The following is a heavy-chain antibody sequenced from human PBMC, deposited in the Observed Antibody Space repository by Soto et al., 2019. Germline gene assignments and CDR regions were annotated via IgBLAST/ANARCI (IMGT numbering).Heavy chain of an antibody. J-gene: IGHJ5*02. CDR3: SRLIKGGLDA. D-gene: IGHD2-21*01. V-gene: IGHV3-30*03. CDR2: ISYDGTKK. CDR1: GFVSNDYD. Sequence: QVQLAESGGGVVQPGRSLRLSCATSGFVSNDYDIHWVSQAPGKGLAWLASISYDGTKKYYAESVKGRFTISRDNAKNTLSMQLNSLGAEDTGVYYCSRLIKGGLDAWGPGPLVTVSS.